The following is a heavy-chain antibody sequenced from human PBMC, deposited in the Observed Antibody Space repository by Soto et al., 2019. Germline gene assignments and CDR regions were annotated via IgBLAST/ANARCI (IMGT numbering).Heavy chain of an antibody. CDR2: IYYSGST. J-gene: IGHJ6*02. CDR3: ARDRSGRYGMDV. Sequence: PSETLSLTCTVSGGSISSGGYYWSWIRQHPGKGLEWFGYIYYSGSTYYNPSLKRRVTISVDTSKNQFSLKLSSVTAADTAVYYCARDRSGRYGMDVWGQGTTVTVSS. D-gene: IGHD1-26*01. CDR1: GGSISSGGYY. V-gene: IGHV4-31*03.